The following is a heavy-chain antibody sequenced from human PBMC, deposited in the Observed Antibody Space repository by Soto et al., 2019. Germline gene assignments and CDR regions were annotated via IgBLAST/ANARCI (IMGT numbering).Heavy chain of an antibody. CDR3: ARDRGDIVLVPAATDFDY. D-gene: IGHD2-2*01. CDR1: GYTFTSYG. Sequence: ASVKVSCKASGYTFTSYGISWVRQAPGQGLEWMGWISAYNGNTNYAQKLQGRVTMTTDTSTSTAYMELRSLRSDDTAVYYCARDRGDIVLVPAATDFDYWGQGTLVTVS. J-gene: IGHJ4*02. V-gene: IGHV1-18*01. CDR2: ISAYNGNT.